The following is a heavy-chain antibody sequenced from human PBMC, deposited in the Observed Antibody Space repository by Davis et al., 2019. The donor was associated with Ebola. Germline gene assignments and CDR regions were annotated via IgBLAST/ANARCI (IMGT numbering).Heavy chain of an antibody. CDR3: ARKTFFDY. V-gene: IGHV3-NL1*01. Sequence: GGSLRLSCAASGFTFSSYGMHWVRQAPGKGLEWVSTLGTSADTYYADSVKGRFTISRDNSKNTLYLQMNSLRAEDTAVYYCARKTFFDYWGQGTLVTVSS. J-gene: IGHJ4*02. D-gene: IGHD2/OR15-2a*01. CDR2: LGTSADT. CDR1: GFTFSSYG.